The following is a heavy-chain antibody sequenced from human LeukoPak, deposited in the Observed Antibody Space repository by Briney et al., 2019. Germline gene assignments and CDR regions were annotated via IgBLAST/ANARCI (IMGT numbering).Heavy chain of an antibody. D-gene: IGHD1-26*01. CDR1: GYTLTQLS. CDR2: FDPEDGET. V-gene: IGHV1-24*01. Sequence: ASVKVSCKVSGYTLTQLSMHWVRQAPGKGLEWMGGFDPEDGETIYAQKFQGRVTMTEDTSTDTAYMELSSLRSDDTGVYYCATDSGTYFLFWGQGTLVTVSS. J-gene: IGHJ4*02. CDR3: ATDSGTYFLF.